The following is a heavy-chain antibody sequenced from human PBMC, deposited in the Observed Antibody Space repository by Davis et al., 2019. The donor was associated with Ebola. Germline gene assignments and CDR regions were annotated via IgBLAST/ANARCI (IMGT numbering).Heavy chain of an antibody. CDR1: GGTFSSYA. CDR3: ARLDTVTRGPFDY. Sequence: KVSCKASGGTFSSYAISWVRQAPGQGLEWMGGIIPIFGTANYAQKFQGRVTITADESTSTAYMELSSLRSEDTAVYYCARLDTVTRGPFDYWGQGTLVTVSS. J-gene: IGHJ4*02. V-gene: IGHV1-69*01. D-gene: IGHD4-17*01. CDR2: IIPIFGTA.